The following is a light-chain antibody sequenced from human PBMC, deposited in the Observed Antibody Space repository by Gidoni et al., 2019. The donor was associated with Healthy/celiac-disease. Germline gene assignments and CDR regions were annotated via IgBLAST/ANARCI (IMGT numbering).Light chain of an antibody. CDR2: DAS. J-gene: IGKJ3*01. CDR3: QQYDTLPLT. V-gene: IGKV1-33*01. CDR1: QDISNY. Sequence: DIQMIQSPSSLSASIGDRVTITCQASQDISNYLNWYQQKPGKAPKFLIYDASKLETGVPSRFSGSGSGTDFTFTISSLQPEDIATYYCQQYDTLPLTFGPGTKVDIK.